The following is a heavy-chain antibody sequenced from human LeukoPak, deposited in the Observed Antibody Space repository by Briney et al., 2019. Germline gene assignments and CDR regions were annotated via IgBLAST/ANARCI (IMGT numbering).Heavy chain of an antibody. CDR1: GFTFSYYW. D-gene: IGHD6-19*01. CDR2: IKHGGSEK. J-gene: IGHJ4*02. CDR3: VREETHSSGWYGPDY. V-gene: IGHV3-7*01. Sequence: GGSLRLSCAASGFTFSYYWMSWVRQAPGKGLEWVANIKHGGSEKYYVDSLKGRFTVSRDDAKNLVYLQMNSLRADDTAVYYCVREETHSSGWYGPDYWGQGTLVAVSS.